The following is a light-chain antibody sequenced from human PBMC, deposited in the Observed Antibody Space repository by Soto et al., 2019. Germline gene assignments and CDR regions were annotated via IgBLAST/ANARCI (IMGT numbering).Light chain of an antibody. CDR2: SAS. CDR1: QNIRTY. CDR3: QQYNNWPPVT. Sequence: DIQMTQSPSSLSASVGDRVTFTCRASQNIRTYLNWYQQKPGKVPDLLIYSASGLRSGVPSRFSGSGSGTDFTLTISSLQPEDFAVYYCQQYNNWPPVTFGQGTKVEIK. V-gene: IGKV1-39*01. J-gene: IGKJ1*01.